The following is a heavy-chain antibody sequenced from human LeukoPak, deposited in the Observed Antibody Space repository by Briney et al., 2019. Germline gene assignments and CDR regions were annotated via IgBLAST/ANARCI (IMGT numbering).Heavy chain of an antibody. Sequence: PGGSLRLSCAASGFTFDDYAMHWVRQAPGKGLEWVSGISWNSGSIGYADSVKGRFTISRDNAKNSLYLQMNSLRAEDMALYYCAKDKGGYYYYMDVWGKGTTVTVSS. V-gene: IGHV3-9*03. CDR2: ISWNSGSI. CDR3: AKDKGGYYYYMDV. D-gene: IGHD2-15*01. J-gene: IGHJ6*03. CDR1: GFTFDDYA.